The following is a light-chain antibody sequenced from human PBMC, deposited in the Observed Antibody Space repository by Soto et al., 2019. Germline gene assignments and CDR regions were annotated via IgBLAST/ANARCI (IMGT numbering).Light chain of an antibody. CDR1: QSVSSSY. Sequence: EIVLTQSPGTLSLSPGERATLSCRASQSVSSSYLAWYQQKPGQAPRLLIYGASSRATGIPARFSGSGSGTDFTLTISSLGPEDFAVYYCQQRSNWPPSITFGQGTRLEIK. J-gene: IGKJ5*01. CDR3: QQRSNWPPSIT. CDR2: GAS. V-gene: IGKV3D-20*02.